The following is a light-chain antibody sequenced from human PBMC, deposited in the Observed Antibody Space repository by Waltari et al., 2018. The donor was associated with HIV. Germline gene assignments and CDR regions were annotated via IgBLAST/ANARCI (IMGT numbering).Light chain of an antibody. CDR3: SAWDDSLRATV. CDR1: FSNLGANT. CDR2: GHI. J-gene: IGLJ1*01. V-gene: IGLV1-44*01. Sequence: QSVMSHPPSASGTPGQTVTIPCSGRFSNLGANTVNWYQQIPGTAPRLLIYGHIQRPSGVPGRFSGSRSGTSASLTIGGLQSEDEADYYCSAWDDSLRATVFGTGTRVTVL.